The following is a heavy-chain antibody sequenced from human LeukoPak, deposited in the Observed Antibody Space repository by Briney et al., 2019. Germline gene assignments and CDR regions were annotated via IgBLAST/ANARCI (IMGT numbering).Heavy chain of an antibody. CDR2: IYYSGST. J-gene: IGHJ4*02. V-gene: IGHV4-59*08. Sequence: PSETLSLTCTVSGGSISSYYWSWIRQPPGKGLEWIGYIYYSGSTNYNPSLKSRVTISVDTSKNQFSLKLSSVTAADTAVYYCARSEIAAAGGGYFDYWGQGTLVTVSS. CDR3: ARSEIAAAGGGYFDY. D-gene: IGHD6-13*01. CDR1: GGSISSYY.